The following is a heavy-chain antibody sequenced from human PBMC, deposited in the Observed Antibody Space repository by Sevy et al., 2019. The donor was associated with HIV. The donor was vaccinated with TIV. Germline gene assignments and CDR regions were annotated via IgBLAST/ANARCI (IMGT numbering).Heavy chain of an antibody. CDR3: AREATPNDGYYYYGLDV. Sequence: SETLSLTCTVSGGSISSYYWSWVRQPPGKGLEWIGYIYYSGSTNYNPSLESRVTISVDTSKKQFSLRLSSVTAGDPAVYYCAREATPNDGYYYYGLDVWGQGTTVTVSS. J-gene: IGHJ6*02. V-gene: IGHV4-59*01. D-gene: IGHD1-1*01. CDR2: IYYSGST. CDR1: GGSISSYY.